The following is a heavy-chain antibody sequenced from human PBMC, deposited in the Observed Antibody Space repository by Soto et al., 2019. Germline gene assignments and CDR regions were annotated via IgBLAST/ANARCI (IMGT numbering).Heavy chain of an antibody. J-gene: IGHJ4*02. CDR1: GGSISSGGSY. V-gene: IGHV4-31*03. CDR3: ARDYYDSSGALIFFDY. D-gene: IGHD3-22*01. Sequence: QVQLQESGPGLVKPSQTLSLTCTVSGGSISSGGSYWSWIRQHPGKGLEWLGYIYYSGRTYYNPSLKSRVTISVDTSKNQFSLKLSSVTAADTAVYYCARDYYDSSGALIFFDYWGQGTLVTVSS. CDR2: IYYSGRT.